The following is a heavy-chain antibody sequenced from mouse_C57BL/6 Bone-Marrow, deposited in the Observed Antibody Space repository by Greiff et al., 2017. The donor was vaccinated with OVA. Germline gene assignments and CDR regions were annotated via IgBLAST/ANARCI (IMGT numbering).Heavy chain of an antibody. CDR2: IHPNSGST. CDR3: ARGYYGSSYDFDY. Sequence: VQLQQPGAELVKPGASVKLSCKASGYTFTSYWMHWVKQRPGQGLEWIGMIHPNSGSTNYNEKFKSKATLTVDKSSSTAYMQLSSLTSEDSAVYYCARGYYGSSYDFDYWGQGTTLTVSS. D-gene: IGHD1-1*01. J-gene: IGHJ2*01. CDR1: GYTFTSYW. V-gene: IGHV1-64*01.